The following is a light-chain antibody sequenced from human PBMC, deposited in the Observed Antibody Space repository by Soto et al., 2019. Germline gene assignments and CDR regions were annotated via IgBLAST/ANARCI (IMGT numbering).Light chain of an antibody. V-gene: IGKV3D-20*02. CDR2: GAS. CDR1: QSVSRNY. CDR3: QQRSNWPIT. J-gene: IGKJ5*01. Sequence: EIVFTQSPGTLSLSPGERATLSCRASQSVSRNYLVWYQQKPGQAPRLLIYGASSRATGIPDRFSGSGSGTDFTLTISRLEPDDFAVYFCQQRSNWPITFGQGTRLEIK.